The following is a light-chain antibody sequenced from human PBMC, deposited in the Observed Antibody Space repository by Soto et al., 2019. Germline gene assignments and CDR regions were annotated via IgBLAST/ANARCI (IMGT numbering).Light chain of an antibody. Sequence: SALTQPASVSGSPGQSITISCTGTSSDVGGYNYVSWYQQHPGKAPKLMIYDVTNRPSGVSDRFSGSKSGNTAYLTISGLQFEDEADYYCSSYTSSNTLVFGGGTQLTVL. CDR3: SSYTSSNTLV. CDR2: DVT. CDR1: SSDVGGYNY. V-gene: IGLV2-14*03. J-gene: IGLJ2*01.